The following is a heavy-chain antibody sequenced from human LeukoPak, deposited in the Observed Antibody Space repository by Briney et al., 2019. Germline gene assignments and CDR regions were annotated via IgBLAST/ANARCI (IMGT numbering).Heavy chain of an antibody. CDR2: MNQDGSEK. D-gene: IGHD1-14*01. J-gene: IGHJ4*02. Sequence: GGSLRLSCAASGFTFSNYYMSWIRQAPGKGLEWVANMNQDGSEKYYVDFVKGRFTITRDNAKNSLYLQMNSLRAEDTAVYYCARDHRGTFDYWGQGTLVTVSS. V-gene: IGHV3-7*01. CDR3: ARDHRGTFDY. CDR1: GFTFSNYY.